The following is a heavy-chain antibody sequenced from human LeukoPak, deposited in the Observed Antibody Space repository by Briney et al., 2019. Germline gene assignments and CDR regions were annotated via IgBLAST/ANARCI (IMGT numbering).Heavy chain of an antibody. V-gene: IGHV3-11*03. CDR3: ARYCSGDSCYSGDS. D-gene: IGHD2-15*01. Sequence: GGSLRLSCSASGFPFSDHSMSWIRQAPGKGLTWVSYISSSTYTKYADSVKGRFTISRDNAKNSLYLQMTRLRAEDTAVYYCARYCSGDSCYSGDSWGQGTLVTVSS. CDR2: ISSSTYT. CDR1: GFPFSDHS. J-gene: IGHJ4*02.